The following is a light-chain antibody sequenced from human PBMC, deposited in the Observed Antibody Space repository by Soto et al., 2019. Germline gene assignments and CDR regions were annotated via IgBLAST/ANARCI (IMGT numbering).Light chain of an antibody. CDR1: SSDVGGYNY. CDR2: DVS. CDR3: CSYTRSTTAI. V-gene: IGLV2-14*01. Sequence: QSALTQPASVSGSPGQSITISCTGTSSDVGGYNYVSWYQRHPGKAPKLMIYDVSNRPSGVSNRFSGSKSGSTASLTISGLQAEDEADYYCCSYTRSTTAIFGGGTKVTVL. J-gene: IGLJ2*01.